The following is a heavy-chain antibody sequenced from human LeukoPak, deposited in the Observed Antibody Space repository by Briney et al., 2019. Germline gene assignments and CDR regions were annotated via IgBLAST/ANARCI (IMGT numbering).Heavy chain of an antibody. D-gene: IGHD3-3*01. CDR3: ARDLRPTITIFGVARDAFDI. CDR1: GFTFSDYY. V-gene: IGHV3-11*04. Sequence: GGSLRLSCAASGFTFSDYYMSWIRQAPGKGLEWVSYISSSGSTIYYADSVKGRFTISRDNAKNSLYLQMNSLRAEDTAVYYCARDLRPTITIFGVARDAFDIWGQGTMATVSS. CDR2: ISSSGSTI. J-gene: IGHJ3*02.